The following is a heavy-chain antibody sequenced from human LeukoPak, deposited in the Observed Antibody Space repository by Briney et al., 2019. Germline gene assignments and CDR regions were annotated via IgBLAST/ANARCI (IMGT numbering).Heavy chain of an antibody. CDR2: IYSGGNT. CDR3: ARESLNPGVVNMDV. D-gene: IGHD3-3*01. J-gene: IGHJ6*03. V-gene: IGHV4-39*07. Sequence: PSETLSLTCSVSDGSINSDTYYWGWIRQPPGKGLEWIASIYSGGNTFHNPSLKSRVTISLDTSKNQFSLKLTSVTAADTAVYYCARESLNPGVVNMDVWGKGTTVTVSS. CDR1: DGSINSDTYY.